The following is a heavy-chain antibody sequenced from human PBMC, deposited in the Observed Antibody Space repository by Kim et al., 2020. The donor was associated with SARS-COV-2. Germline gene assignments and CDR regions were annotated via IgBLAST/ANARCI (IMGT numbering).Heavy chain of an antibody. J-gene: IGHJ4*02. D-gene: IGHD2-2*01. CDR3: ARHAGWMVVPAALDY. CDR1: GGSISSYY. V-gene: IGHV4-59*08. CDR2: IYYSGST. Sequence: SETPSLTCTVSGGSISSYYWSWIRQPPGKGLEWIGYIYYSGSTNYNPSLKSRVTISVDTSKNQFSLKLSSVTAADTAVYYCARHAGWMVVPAALDYWGQGTLVTVSS.